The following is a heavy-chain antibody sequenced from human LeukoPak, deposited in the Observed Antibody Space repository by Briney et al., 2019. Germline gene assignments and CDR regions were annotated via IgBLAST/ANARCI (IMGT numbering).Heavy chain of an antibody. V-gene: IGHV4-34*01. J-gene: IGHJ4*02. CDR3: ARGRYVTTRGGAAAGFLDY. CDR2: INHSGST. D-gene: IGHD6-13*01. CDR1: GESFSGYY. Sequence: SETLSLTCAVYGESFSGYYWVWIRQPPEKGLEWIGEINHSGSTNYNPSLKSRVTISVDTSKNQFSLKLSSVTAADTAVYYCARGRYVTTRGGAAAGFLDYWGQGTLVTVST.